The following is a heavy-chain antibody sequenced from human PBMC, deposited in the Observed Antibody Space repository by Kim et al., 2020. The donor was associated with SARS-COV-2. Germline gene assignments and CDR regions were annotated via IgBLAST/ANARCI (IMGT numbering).Heavy chain of an antibody. D-gene: IGHD2-2*01. CDR2: IYYSGST. Sequence: SETLSLTCTVSGGSISSSSYYWGWIRQPPGKGLEWIGSIYYSGSTYYNPSLKSRVTISVDTSKNQFSLKLSSVTAADTAVYYCASHIVVVPAARRNYYYGMDVWGQGTTVTVSS. V-gene: IGHV4-39*01. J-gene: IGHJ6*02. CDR1: GGSISSSSYY. CDR3: ASHIVVVPAARRNYYYGMDV.